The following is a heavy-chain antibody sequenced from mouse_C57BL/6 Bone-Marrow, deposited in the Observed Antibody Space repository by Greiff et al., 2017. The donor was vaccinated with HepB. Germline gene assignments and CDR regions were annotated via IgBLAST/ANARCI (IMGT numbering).Heavy chain of an antibody. V-gene: IGHV14-4*01. CDR3: AAGLRRRTRFAY. CDR1: GFNIKDDY. CDR2: IDPENGDT. D-gene: IGHD2-2*01. Sequence: VQLQQSGAELVRPGASVKLSCTASGFNIKDDYMHWVKQRPEQGLEWIGWIDPENGDTEYASKFQGKATITAETSSDTAYLQRSSLTSEDTAVYYCAAGLRRRTRFAYGGRGTVVTVSA. J-gene: IGHJ3*01.